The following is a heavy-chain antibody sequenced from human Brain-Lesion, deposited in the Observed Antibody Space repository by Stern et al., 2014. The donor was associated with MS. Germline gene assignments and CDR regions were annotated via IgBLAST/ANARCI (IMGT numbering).Heavy chain of an antibody. Sequence: VQLVESGPGLVKPSQTLSLTCTVSGGSISSGGYYWSWIRPHPGKGLERIGYIHYSGSPYYNSALKSRVTISRDTSKNQFSLNLNSVTAADTAVYYCARVGVYVQTGWFDPWGQGALVTVAS. CDR3: ARVGVYVQTGWFDP. D-gene: IGHD2-8*01. V-gene: IGHV4-31*03. CDR1: GGSISSGGYY. J-gene: IGHJ5*02. CDR2: IHYSGSP.